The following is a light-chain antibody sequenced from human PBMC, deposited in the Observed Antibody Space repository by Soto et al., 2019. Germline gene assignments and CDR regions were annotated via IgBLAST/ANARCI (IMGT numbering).Light chain of an antibody. CDR1: NIGSKG. J-gene: IGLJ2*01. CDR3: QVWDSGSAHVL. Sequence: SYELTQPPSVSVAPGKTARISCGGNNIGSKGVHWYQQKPGQAPVLVIYSDTDLPPVIPERFSGSNSANMATLTISRVEAGDEAYYYCQVWDSGSAHVLFGGGTKLTVL. V-gene: IGLV3-21*04. CDR2: SDT.